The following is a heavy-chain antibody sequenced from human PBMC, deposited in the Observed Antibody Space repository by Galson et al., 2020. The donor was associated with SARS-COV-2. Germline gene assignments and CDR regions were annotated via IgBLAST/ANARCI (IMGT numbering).Heavy chain of an antibody. V-gene: IGHV3-11*01. Sequence: NSGGSLRLSCAASGFTFSDYYMSWIRQAPGKGLERVSYISSRGSTIYYADSVKGRFTISRDNAKNSLYLQRNSLRAEDTAVYYCARDLPGWDSSGWYVLDRGRNYYYYMDVWGKGTTVTVSS. CDR2: ISSRGSTI. CDR1: GFTFSDYY. J-gene: IGHJ6*03. D-gene: IGHD6-19*01. CDR3: ARDLPGWDSSGWYVLDRGRNYYYYMDV.